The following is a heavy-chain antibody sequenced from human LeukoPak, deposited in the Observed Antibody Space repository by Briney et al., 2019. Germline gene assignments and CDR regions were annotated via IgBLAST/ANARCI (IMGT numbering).Heavy chain of an antibody. CDR2: ISGSGGST. CDR3: AHPFGVVRNWFDP. D-gene: IGHD3-3*01. V-gene: IGHV3-23*01. J-gene: IGHJ5*02. CDR1: GFTFSSYA. Sequence: GGSLRLSCAASGFTFSSYAMSWVRQAPGEGLEWVSAISGSGGSTYYADSVKGRFTISRDNSKNTLYLQMNSLRAEDTAVYYCAHPFGVVRNWFDPWGQGTLVTVSS.